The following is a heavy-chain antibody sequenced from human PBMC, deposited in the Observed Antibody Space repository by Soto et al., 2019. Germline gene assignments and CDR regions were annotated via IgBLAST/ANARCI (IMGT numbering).Heavy chain of an antibody. V-gene: IGHV3-74*01. CDR1: GVTCSSYW. J-gene: IGHJ6*02. Sequence: GGSLRHSCAASGVTCSSYWVHCVRQAPGKGLVWVSRINSDGSTTNYADSVKGRFTISRDNAKNTLYLQMNSLRAEDTAVYYCARGPRYYAVDVWGQGTTVTVSS. CDR2: INSDGSTT. CDR3: ARGPRYYAVDV.